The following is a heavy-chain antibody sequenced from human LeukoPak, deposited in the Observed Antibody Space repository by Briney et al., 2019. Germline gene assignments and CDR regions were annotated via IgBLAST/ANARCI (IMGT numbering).Heavy chain of an antibody. Sequence: GGSLRLSCAASGFTFSSYDMSWVRQAPGKGLEWVSAITGSGGGTYYADSVKGRLTISRDNSKNTLYLQMNSLRAEDTAVYYCAKGSGTFDYWGQGTLVTVSS. CDR1: GFTFSSYD. J-gene: IGHJ4*02. CDR3: AKGSGTFDY. V-gene: IGHV3-23*01. CDR2: ITGSGGGT.